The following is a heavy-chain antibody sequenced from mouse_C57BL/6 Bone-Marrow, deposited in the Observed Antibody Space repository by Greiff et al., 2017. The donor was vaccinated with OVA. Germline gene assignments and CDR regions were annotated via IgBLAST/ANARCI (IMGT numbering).Heavy chain of an antibody. D-gene: IGHD1-1*01. CDR1: GYTFTDYY. CDR2: INPNNGGT. CDR3: ARILRD. V-gene: IGHV1-26*01. Sequence: EVQLQQSGPELVKPGASVKISCKASGYTFTDYYMNWVKQSHGKSLEWIGDINPNNGGTSYNQKFKGKATLTVDKSSSTAYMELRSLTSEDSAVYYCARILRDWGQGTLGTVAA. J-gene: IGHJ3*01.